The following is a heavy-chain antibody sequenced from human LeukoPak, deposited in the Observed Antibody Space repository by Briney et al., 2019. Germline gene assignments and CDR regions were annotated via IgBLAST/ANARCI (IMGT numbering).Heavy chain of an antibody. CDR2: INTYKGNT. CDR3: ARAGGWTREDYKAEPFHI. D-gene: IGHD6-19*01. J-gene: IGHJ3*02. Sequence: ASVRVSCKASGYTFTNFGISWVRQAPGQGLEWMGWINTYKGNTNYAQNFQDRVTMTTDTSTSTGYMELRSLTSDDTAVYYCARAGGWTREDYKAEPFHIWGQGTVVTVSS. CDR1: GYTFTNFG. V-gene: IGHV1-18*01.